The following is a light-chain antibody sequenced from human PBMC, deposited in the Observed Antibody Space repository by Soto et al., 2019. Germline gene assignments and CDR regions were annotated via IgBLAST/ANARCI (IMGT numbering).Light chain of an antibody. CDR1: SSNIGSNF. CDR3: SSYAGSNNLV. V-gene: IGLV1-47*02. Sequence: QSVLTQPPSASGTPGQRVTISCSGSSSNIGSNFVYWYQHLPGTAPKLLIYTNNQRPSGVPDRFSGSKSGTSASLAISGLRSEDEADYYCSSYAGSNNLVFGGGTKVTVL. J-gene: IGLJ2*01. CDR2: TNN.